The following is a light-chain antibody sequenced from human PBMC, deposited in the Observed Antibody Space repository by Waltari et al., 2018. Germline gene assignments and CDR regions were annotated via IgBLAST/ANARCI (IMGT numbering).Light chain of an antibody. CDR3: CSYAGTDSWV. Sequence: QSALTQPASMSGSPGHSVTISCTGTSDDVGGYNLVSWYQQPPGKAPKLIIFEVTKRPSGVSNRFAGTRSGNTSSLTLAGLQPEDEAAYYCCSYAGTDSWVCGGGTKVTVL. J-gene: IGLJ3*02. CDR2: EVT. V-gene: IGLV2-23*02. CDR1: SDDVGGYNL.